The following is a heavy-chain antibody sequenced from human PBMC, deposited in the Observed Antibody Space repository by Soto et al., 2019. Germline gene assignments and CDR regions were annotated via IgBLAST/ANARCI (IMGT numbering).Heavy chain of an antibody. CDR3: AKDRRPNYYYGMDV. V-gene: IGHV3-30*18. Sequence: QVQLVESGGGVVQPGRSLRLSCAASGFTFSSYGMHWVRQAPGKGLEWVAVISYDGSNKYYADSVKGRFTISRDNSKNTLYLQMTCRRAEDTAVYYCAKDRRPNYYYGMDVWGQGTTVTVSS. CDR2: ISYDGSNK. D-gene: IGHD6-25*01. J-gene: IGHJ6*02. CDR1: GFTFSSYG.